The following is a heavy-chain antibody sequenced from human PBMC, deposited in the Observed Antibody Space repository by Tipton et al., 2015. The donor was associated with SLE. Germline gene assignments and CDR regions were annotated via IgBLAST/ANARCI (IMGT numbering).Heavy chain of an antibody. V-gene: IGHV4-61*02. Sequence: TLSLTCTVSGGSISSGSYYWTWIRQPAGKGPEWIGRIYSRGSTNYNPSLMSRVTISLDTSKNQFSLGLSSVTAADTAVYYCARHDYDDNGYYRHYFDYWGQGTLVTVSS. CDR2: IYSRGST. CDR1: GGSISSGSYY. D-gene: IGHD3-22*01. J-gene: IGHJ4*02. CDR3: ARHDYDDNGYYRHYFDY.